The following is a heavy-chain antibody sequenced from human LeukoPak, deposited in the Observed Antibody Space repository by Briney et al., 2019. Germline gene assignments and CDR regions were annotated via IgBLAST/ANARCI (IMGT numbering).Heavy chain of an antibody. V-gene: IGHV4-59*08. D-gene: IGHD3-10*01. Sequence: PSETLSLTCTVSGGSISSYYWSWIRQPPGKGLEWIGYIYYSGSTNYNPSLKSRVTISVDTSKNQFSLKLSSVTAADTAVYYCASSDYYYYGMDVWGQGTLVTVSS. J-gene: IGHJ6*02. CDR1: GGSISSYY. CDR2: IYYSGST. CDR3: ASSDYYYYGMDV.